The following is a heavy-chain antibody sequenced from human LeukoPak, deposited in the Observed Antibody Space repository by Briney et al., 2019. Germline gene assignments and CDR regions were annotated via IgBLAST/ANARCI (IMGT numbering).Heavy chain of an antibody. Sequence: GGSLRLSCAASGFTFSNYWMHWVRQAPGKGLVWVSRINSDGINTSYADSVKGRFTISRDNAKNTLYLQMNSLRAEDTAVYYCSFGFGACDYWGQGTLVTVSS. CDR3: SFGFGACDY. V-gene: IGHV3-74*01. CDR2: INSDGINT. J-gene: IGHJ4*02. D-gene: IGHD3-10*01. CDR1: GFTFSNYW.